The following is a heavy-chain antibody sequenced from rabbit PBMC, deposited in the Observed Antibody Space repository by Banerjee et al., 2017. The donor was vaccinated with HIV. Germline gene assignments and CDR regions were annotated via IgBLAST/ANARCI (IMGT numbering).Heavy chain of an antibody. CDR3: ARSYYTYGYAGYAYATDAFDP. Sequence: QSLEESGGDLIKPGASLTLTCTASGFSFSSSYWICWVRQAPGKGLEWIACIYAGSSGSTYYANWAKGRFTISKTSSTTVTLQMTSLTAADTATYFCARSYYTYGYAGYAYATDAFDPWGPGTLVTVS. D-gene: IGHD6-1*01. CDR1: GFSFSSSYW. V-gene: IGHV1S40*01. CDR2: IYAGSSGST. J-gene: IGHJ2*01.